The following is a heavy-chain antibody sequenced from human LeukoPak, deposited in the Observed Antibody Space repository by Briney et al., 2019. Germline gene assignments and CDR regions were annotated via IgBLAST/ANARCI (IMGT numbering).Heavy chain of an antibody. V-gene: IGHV3-7*03. CDR3: AKDGFDWLFRPSNFDY. Sequence: GGSLRLSCAASGFTFSSYWMSWVRQAPGKGLEWVANIKEDGSEKNYVDSVKGRFTISRDNAKNSLYLQMNSLRAEDTAVYYCAKDGFDWLFRPSNFDYWGQGTLVTVSS. CDR1: GFTFSSYW. CDR2: IKEDGSEK. D-gene: IGHD3-9*01. J-gene: IGHJ4*02.